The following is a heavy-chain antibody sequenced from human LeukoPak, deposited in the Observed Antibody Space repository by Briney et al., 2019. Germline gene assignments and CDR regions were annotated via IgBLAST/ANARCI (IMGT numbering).Heavy chain of an antibody. Sequence: GGSLRLSCAASGFTFSSYAMHWVRQAPGKGLEWVAVISYDGSNEYYADSVKGRFTISRDNSKNTLYLQMNSLRAEDTAVYYCARGGEVVYDYWGQGTLVTVSS. CDR2: ISYDGSNE. J-gene: IGHJ4*02. CDR1: GFTFSSYA. V-gene: IGHV3-30-3*01. CDR3: ARGGEVVYDY. D-gene: IGHD5/OR15-5a*01.